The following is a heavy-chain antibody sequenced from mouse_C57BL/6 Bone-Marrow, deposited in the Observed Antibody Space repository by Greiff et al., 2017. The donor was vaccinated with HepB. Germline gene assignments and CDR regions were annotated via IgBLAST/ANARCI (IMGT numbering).Heavy chain of an antibody. J-gene: IGHJ1*03. D-gene: IGHD1-1*01. Sequence: QVHVKQSGAELVKPGASVKLSCKASGYTFTSYWMHWVKQRPGQGLEWIGMIHPNSGSTNYNEKFKSKATLTVDKSSSTAYMQLSSLTSEDSAVYYCALYYGSTHWYFDVWGTGTTVTVSS. CDR1: GYTFTSYW. V-gene: IGHV1-64*01. CDR2: IHPNSGST. CDR3: ALYYGSTHWYFDV.